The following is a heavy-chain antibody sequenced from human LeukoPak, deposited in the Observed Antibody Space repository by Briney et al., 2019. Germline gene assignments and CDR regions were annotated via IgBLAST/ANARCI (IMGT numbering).Heavy chain of an antibody. Sequence: GGSLRLSCAASGFTFRTYAMSWVRQAPGKGLEWVSGISDSGDGTYYAESVKGRFTISRDNSKNTVFLQMNSLRAEDTAVYYCAKDPAALVAATSAIDYWGQGTLVTVSS. D-gene: IGHD2-15*01. CDR2: ISDSGDGT. J-gene: IGHJ4*02. CDR3: AKDPAALVAATSAIDY. CDR1: GFTFRTYA. V-gene: IGHV3-23*01.